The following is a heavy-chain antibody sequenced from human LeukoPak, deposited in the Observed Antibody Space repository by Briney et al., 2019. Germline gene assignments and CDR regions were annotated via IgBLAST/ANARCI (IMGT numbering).Heavy chain of an antibody. J-gene: IGHJ3*02. Sequence: SETLSLTCTVSGXSISSYYGSWIRQPPGKGLECIGYIYYTGSTNYNPSLKSRVTISVDTSKNQFSLKLSSVTAADTAVYYCARFRTGDAFDIWGQGTMVTVSS. CDR1: GXSISSYY. D-gene: IGHD7-27*01. V-gene: IGHV4-59*08. CDR2: IYYTGST. CDR3: ARFRTGDAFDI.